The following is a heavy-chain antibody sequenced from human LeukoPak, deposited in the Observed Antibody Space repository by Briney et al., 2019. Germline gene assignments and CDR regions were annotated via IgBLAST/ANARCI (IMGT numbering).Heavy chain of an antibody. CDR2: IRNKAYGGTT. CDR3: TPTTVTTRTIDF. D-gene: IGHD4-17*01. CDR1: GFTFGAYA. Sequence: PGGSLRLSCTASGFTFGAYAMSWVRQAPGKGLEWVGFIRNKAYGGTTEYAASVKGRFTISRDDSKSIAYLQMNSLKMEDTAVYYCTPTTVTTRTIDFWGQGTLVTVSS. J-gene: IGHJ4*02. V-gene: IGHV3-49*04.